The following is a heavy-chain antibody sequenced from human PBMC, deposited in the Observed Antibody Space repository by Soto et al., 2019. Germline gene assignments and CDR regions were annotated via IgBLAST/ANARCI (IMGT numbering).Heavy chain of an antibody. CDR2: IFSNDEK. D-gene: IGHD3-9*01. CDR1: GFSLSNARMG. Sequence: QVTLKESGPVLVKPTETLTLTCTVSGFSLSNARMGVSWIRQPPGKALEWLAHIFSNDEKSYSTSLKSRLTISKDTSKSQVVLTMTNMDPVDTATYYCPRILTYYDILTGYPPEYYFDYWGHGTLVTVSS. V-gene: IGHV2-26*01. CDR3: PRILTYYDILTGYPPEYYFDY. J-gene: IGHJ4*01.